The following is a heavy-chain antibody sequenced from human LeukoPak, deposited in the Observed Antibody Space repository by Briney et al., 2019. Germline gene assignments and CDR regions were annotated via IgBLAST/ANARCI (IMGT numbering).Heavy chain of an antibody. V-gene: IGHV7-4-1*02. CDR3: ARDSTGVDDY. CDR2: INTNTGTP. Sequence: GASVKVSCKASGYTFTSYAMNWVRQAPGQGLEWMGWINTNTGTPTYARGFTGRFVFSLDTSVSTAYLQISSLKTEDTAVYYCARDSTGVDDYWGQGTLVTVSS. CDR1: GYTFTSYA. D-gene: IGHD2-15*01. J-gene: IGHJ4*02.